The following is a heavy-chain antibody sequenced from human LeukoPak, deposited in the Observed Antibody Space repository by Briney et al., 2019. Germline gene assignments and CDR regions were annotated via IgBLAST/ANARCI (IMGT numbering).Heavy chain of an antibody. V-gene: IGHV5-51*01. J-gene: IGHJ4*02. D-gene: IGHD3-3*01. CDR2: IYPGDSDT. Sequence: GESLKISCKGSGYTFSSYWIGWVRQMPGKGLEWMGIIYPGDSDTRHSPSLQGQVTISVDTSIGTAYLQWSSLKASDTAIYYCARQDDFRLDYWGQGTLVTVSS. CDR3: ARQDDFRLDY. CDR1: GYTFSSYW.